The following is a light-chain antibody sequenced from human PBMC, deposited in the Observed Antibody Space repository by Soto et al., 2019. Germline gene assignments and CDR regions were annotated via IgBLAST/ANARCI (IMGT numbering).Light chain of an antibody. CDR3: QQYGSTPPVT. CDR2: GAS. CDR1: QSVSSDY. J-gene: IGKJ4*01. Sequence: EIVLTQSPGTLSLSPGERATLSCRASQSVSSDYLSWYQQKTGQPPILLIYGASYRATSIPDRFSGGGSGTDFTLTISRLEAYDFAVYYCQQYGSTPPVTFGGGTKVEIK. V-gene: IGKV3-20*01.